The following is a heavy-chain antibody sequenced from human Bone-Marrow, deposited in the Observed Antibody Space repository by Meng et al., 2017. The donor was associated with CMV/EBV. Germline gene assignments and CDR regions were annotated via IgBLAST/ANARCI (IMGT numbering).Heavy chain of an antibody. Sequence: GESLKISCAASGFTFTANWMSWVRQFPGKGLQWVANIKPDGGEEYYVDSVRRRFTISRDNARNSLYLQMNSLRVEDTAVYYWTRDPIYPSQDFWARPEWGQGTLVTVSS. CDR2: IKPDGGEE. CDR1: GFTFTANW. V-gene: IGHV3-7*01. D-gene: IGHD3-3*01. J-gene: IGHJ4*02. CDR3: TRDPIYPSQDFWARPE.